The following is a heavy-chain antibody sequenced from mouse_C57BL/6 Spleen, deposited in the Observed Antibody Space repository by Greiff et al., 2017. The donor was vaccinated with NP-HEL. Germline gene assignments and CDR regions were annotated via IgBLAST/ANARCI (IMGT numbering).Heavy chain of an antibody. J-gene: IGHJ4*01. Sequence: VQLQESGAELAKPGASVKLSCKASGYTFTSYWMHWVKQRPGQGPEWIGYINPSSGYTKYNQKFKDKATLTADKSSSTAYMQLSSLTYEDSAVYYCARSDTTGSWAMDYWGQGTSVTVSS. CDR1: GYTFTSYW. CDR3: ARSDTTGSWAMDY. D-gene: IGHD1-1*01. V-gene: IGHV1-7*01. CDR2: INPSSGYT.